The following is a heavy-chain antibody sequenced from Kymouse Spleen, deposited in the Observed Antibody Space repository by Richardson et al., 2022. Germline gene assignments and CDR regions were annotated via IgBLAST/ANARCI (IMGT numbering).Heavy chain of an antibody. J-gene: IGHJ4*02. CDR2: IKSKTDGGTT. V-gene: IGHV3-15*01. CDR1: GFTFSNAW. CDR3: TTDGSGSYYYFDY. Sequence: EVQLVESGGGLVKPGGSLRLSCAASGFTFSNAWMSWVRQAPGKGLEWVGRIKSKTDGGTTDYAAPVKGRFTISRDDSKNTLYLQMNSLKTEDTAVYYCTTDGSGSYYYFDYWGQGTLVTVSS. D-gene: IGHD3-10*01.